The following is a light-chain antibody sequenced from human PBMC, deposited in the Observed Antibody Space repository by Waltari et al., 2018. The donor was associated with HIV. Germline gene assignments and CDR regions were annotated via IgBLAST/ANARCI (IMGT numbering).Light chain of an antibody. Sequence: DIQMTQSPSSLSASVGDRLTITCRASQRINSYIYWYQHKPGKPPKLLIYAASSLQRGVPSRFSGSGSGTDFTLTISSLQPEDFATYYCQQSYTTLYTFGQGTKLEI. V-gene: IGKV1-39*01. CDR2: AAS. CDR1: QRINSY. CDR3: QQSYTTLYT. J-gene: IGKJ2*01.